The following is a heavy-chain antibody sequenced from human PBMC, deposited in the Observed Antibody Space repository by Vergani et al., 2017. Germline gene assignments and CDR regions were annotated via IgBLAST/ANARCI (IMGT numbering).Heavy chain of an antibody. J-gene: IGHJ6*03. Sequence: QVQLVESGGGVVQPGRSLRLSCAASGFTFSSYGMHWVRQAPGKGLEWVAVISYDGSNKYYADSVKGRFTISRDNSKNTLYLQMNSLRAEDTAVYYCAKDYSNYGVEGYYYMDVWGKG. CDR1: GFTFSSYG. D-gene: IGHD4-11*01. CDR2: ISYDGSNK. V-gene: IGHV3-30*18. CDR3: AKDYSNYGVEGYYYMDV.